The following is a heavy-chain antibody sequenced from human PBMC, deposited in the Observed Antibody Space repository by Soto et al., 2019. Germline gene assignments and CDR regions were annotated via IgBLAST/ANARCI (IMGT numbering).Heavy chain of an antibody. CDR2: INAGNGNT. V-gene: IGHV1-3*01. D-gene: IGHD3-3*01. Sequence: MHWVRQAPGQRLEWMGWINAGNGNTKYSQKFQGRVTITRDTSASTAYMELSSLRSEDTAVYYCARVGFLEWLLLWGQGTLVTVSS. CDR3: ARVGFLEWLLL. J-gene: IGHJ4*02.